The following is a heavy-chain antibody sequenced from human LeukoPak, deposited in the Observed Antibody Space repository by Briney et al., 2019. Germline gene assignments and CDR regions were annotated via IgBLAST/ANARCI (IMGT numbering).Heavy chain of an antibody. J-gene: IGHJ4*02. V-gene: IGHV3-23*01. CDR2: ISGSGGST. CDR3: AKDRYCSGGSCYGYYFDY. CDR1: GFTFSSYA. D-gene: IGHD2-15*01. Sequence: PGGSLRLSCAASGFTFSSYAMSWVRQAPGKGLEWVSAISGSGGSTYYADSVKGRFTISRDNSKNTLYLQMNSLRAEDTAVYYCAKDRYCSGGSCYGYYFDYWGQGTLVTVSS.